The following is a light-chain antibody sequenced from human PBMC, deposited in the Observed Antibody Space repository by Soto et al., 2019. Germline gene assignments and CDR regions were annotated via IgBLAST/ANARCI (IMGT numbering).Light chain of an antibody. J-gene: IGLJ3*02. V-gene: IGLV1-36*01. CDR1: SSNIGNNA. CDR2: YDD. CDR3: AAWDDSLNGPV. Sequence: QSVLTQPPSVSEAPRQRVTISCSGSSSNIGNNAVNWYQQLPGKAPKLLIYYDDLLPSGVSDRFSGSKSGTSASLAISGLQPEDEADYYCAAWDDSLNGPVFGGGPKLTVL.